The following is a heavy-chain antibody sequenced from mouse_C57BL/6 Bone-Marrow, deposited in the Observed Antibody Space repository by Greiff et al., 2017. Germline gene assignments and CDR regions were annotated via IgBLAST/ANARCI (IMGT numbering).Heavy chain of an antibody. CDR3: ARSKNWDSWFAY. V-gene: IGHV1-54*01. CDR2: INPGSGGT. Sequence: VQLQQSGAELVRPGTSVKVSCKASGYAFTNYLLDWVKQRPGQGLAWFGVINPGSGGTNYNEKFKGKETLTADKSSSTAYMQLSSLTSEYSAVYFCARSKNWDSWFAYWGQGTLVTVSA. CDR1: GYAFTNYL. D-gene: IGHD4-1*01. J-gene: IGHJ3*01.